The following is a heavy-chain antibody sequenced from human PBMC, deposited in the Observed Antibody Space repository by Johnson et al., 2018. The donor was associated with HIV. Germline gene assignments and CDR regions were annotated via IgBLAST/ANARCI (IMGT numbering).Heavy chain of an antibody. CDR3: ATGYYNFWGAYSHDAFDL. CDR2: IKQDGSDK. V-gene: IGHV3-7*01. J-gene: IGHJ3*01. D-gene: IGHD3-3*01. Sequence: VQLVESGGGLVQPGGSLRLSCAASGFTFSSYWMSWVRQAPGKGLEWVANIKQDGSDKYYVASVKVRFTISRDNAKNSLYLQMNSLRAEDTAVYYCATGYYNFWGAYSHDAFDLWGQGTMVAVSS. CDR1: GFTFSSYW.